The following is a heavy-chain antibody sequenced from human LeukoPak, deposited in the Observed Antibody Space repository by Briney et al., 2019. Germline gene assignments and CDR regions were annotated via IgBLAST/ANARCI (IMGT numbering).Heavy chain of an antibody. CDR3: AANSADYNTLGSSYKV. CDR2: ISYSGTT. J-gene: IGHJ4*02. V-gene: IGHV4-39*01. CDR1: GGPISSSSYY. D-gene: IGHD3-10*01. Sequence: PSETLSLTCTVSGGPISSSSYYWGWIRQPPGKGLEWIGSISYSGTTYYNPSLKSRVTISVDTSKNQFSLKLNSVTAADTAVFYCAANSADYNTLGSSYKVWGQGTLVTVSS.